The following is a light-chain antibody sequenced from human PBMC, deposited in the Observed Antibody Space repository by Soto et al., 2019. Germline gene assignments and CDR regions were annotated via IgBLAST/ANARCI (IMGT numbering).Light chain of an antibody. Sequence: EIVLTQSPGTLSLSPGERATLSCRASRSISSTYLAWYQQKPGQAPRLLIYGASSRATGIPYRFSGSGSGTDFTLTISRLEPEDFAVYYCQQYAGSPPYTFGQGTKLEIK. CDR1: RSISSTY. CDR2: GAS. CDR3: QQYAGSPPYT. V-gene: IGKV3-20*01. J-gene: IGKJ2*01.